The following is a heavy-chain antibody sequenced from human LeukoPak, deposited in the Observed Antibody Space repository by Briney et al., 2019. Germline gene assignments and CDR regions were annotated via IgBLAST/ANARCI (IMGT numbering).Heavy chain of an antibody. V-gene: IGHV4-30-4*01. D-gene: IGHD3-3*01. CDR1: GGSISSGDYY. CDR3: ARAGRITIFGVVRSGYYYGMDV. CDR2: IYYSGST. Sequence: SETLSLTCTVSGGSISSGDYYWSWIRQPPGKGLEWIGYIYYSGSTYYNPSLKSRVTISVDTSKNQFSLRLSSVTAADTAVYFCARAGRITIFGVVRSGYYYGMDVWGQGTTVTVSS. J-gene: IGHJ6*02.